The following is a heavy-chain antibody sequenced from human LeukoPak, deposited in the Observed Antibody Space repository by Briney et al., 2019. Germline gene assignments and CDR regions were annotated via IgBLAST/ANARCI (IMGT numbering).Heavy chain of an antibody. D-gene: IGHD6-13*01. V-gene: IGHV3-9*01. J-gene: IGHJ4*02. Sequence: PGRSLRLSCAGSGFIFNNYAMHWVRQPPGKGLEWVSGISWNSGSIDYADSVKGRFTISRDNAKNSLYLQMNSLRAEDTAVYYCVLTSSSWTFDYWGQGTLVTVSS. CDR2: ISWNSGSI. CDR1: GFIFNNYA. CDR3: VLTSSSWTFDY.